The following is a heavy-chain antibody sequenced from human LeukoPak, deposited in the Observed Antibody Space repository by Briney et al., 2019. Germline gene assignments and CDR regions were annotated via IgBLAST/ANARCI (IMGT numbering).Heavy chain of an antibody. V-gene: IGHV3-74*01. J-gene: IGHJ4*02. CDR3: ARDRAYQLDY. D-gene: IGHD2-2*01. Sequence: PGGSLRLSCAASGFXFSSYWIHWVRQAPGKGLVWVSGMKSDGSGTSYADSVKGRFTISRDNAKNTLYLQMNSLRAEDTAVYYCARDRAYQLDYWGQGALVTVSS. CDR1: GFXFSSYW. CDR2: MKSDGSGT.